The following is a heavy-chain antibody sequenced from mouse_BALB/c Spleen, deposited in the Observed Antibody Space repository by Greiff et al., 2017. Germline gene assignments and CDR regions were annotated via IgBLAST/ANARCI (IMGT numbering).Heavy chain of an antibody. CDR2: IDPANGNT. J-gene: IGHJ2*01. Sequence: VQLQQSGAELVKPGASVKLSCTASGFNIKDTYMHWVKQRPEQGLEWIGRIDPANGNTKYDPKFQGKATITADTSSNTAYLQLSSLTSEDTAVYYGARGGGNYFYYFDDWGQGTTLTVSS. CDR3: ARGGGNYFYYFDD. CDR1: GFNIKDTY. V-gene: IGHV14-3*02. D-gene: IGHD2-1*01.